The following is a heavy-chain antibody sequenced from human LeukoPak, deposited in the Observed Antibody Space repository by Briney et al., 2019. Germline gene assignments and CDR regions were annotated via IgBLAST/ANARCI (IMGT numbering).Heavy chain of an antibody. CDR2: IIPIFGTA. J-gene: IGHJ6*03. D-gene: IGHD3-3*01. Sequence: ASVKVSCKASGGTFSSYAISWVRQAPGQGLEWMGGIIPIFGTANYAQKFQGRVTITAVESTSTAYMELSSLRSEDTAVYYCASCVGITIFGVVITPWYMDVWGKGTTVTVSS. CDR3: ASCVGITIFGVVITPWYMDV. CDR1: GGTFSSYA. V-gene: IGHV1-69*13.